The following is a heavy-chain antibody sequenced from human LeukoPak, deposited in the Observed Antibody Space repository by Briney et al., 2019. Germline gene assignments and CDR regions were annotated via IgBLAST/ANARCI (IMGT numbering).Heavy chain of an antibody. Sequence: ASVKVSCKASGYTFTSYDINWVRQATGQGLEWMGWMNPNSGNTGYAQKFQGRVTMTRNTSISTAYMKLSSLRSEDTAVYYCARGGHKQWLVRLRYYGMDVWGQGTTVTVSS. CDR3: ARGGHKQWLVRLRYYGMDV. J-gene: IGHJ6*02. V-gene: IGHV1-8*01. CDR1: GYTFTSYD. CDR2: MNPNSGNT. D-gene: IGHD6-19*01.